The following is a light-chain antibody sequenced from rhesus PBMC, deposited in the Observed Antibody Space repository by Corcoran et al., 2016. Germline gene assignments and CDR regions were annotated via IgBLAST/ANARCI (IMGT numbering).Light chain of an antibody. CDR1: QGISGY. CDR3: QQYNTLPLT. V-gene: IGKV1-32*01. CDR2: DAN. J-gene: IGKJ4*01. Sequence: DIQLTQSPSSLSASVGDRVTITCRASQGISGYLNWFQQKPGKAPKPLIYDANRLESGVPSRFSGSGSGTEFTLTISSLQPEDFATFYCQQYNTLPLTFGGGTKVEIK.